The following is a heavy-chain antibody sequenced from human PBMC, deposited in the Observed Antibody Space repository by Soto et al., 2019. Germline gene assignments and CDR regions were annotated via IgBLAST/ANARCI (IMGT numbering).Heavy chain of an antibody. CDR1: GGSISSGGYS. CDR3: ARGAPVVNDY. V-gene: IGHV4-30-2*01. Sequence: QLQLRESGSGLVKPSQTLSLTCAVSGGSISSGGYSWSWIRQPPEKGLEWIGYIYHSGSTYYNPSLKSRVTISVDRSKNQFSLKLSSVTAADTAVYYCARGAPVVNDYWGQGTLVTVSS. J-gene: IGHJ4*02. CDR2: IYHSGST. D-gene: IGHD3-22*01.